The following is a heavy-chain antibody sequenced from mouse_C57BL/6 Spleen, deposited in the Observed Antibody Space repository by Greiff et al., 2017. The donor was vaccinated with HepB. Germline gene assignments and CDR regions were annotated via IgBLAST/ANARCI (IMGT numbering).Heavy chain of an antibody. CDR1: GYTFTSYW. V-gene: IGHV1-53*01. CDR3: ARVRDWGQAWFPY. Sequence: QVQLQQPGTELVKPGASVKLSCKASGYTFTSYWMHWVKQRPGQGLEWIGNINPSNDDTNFNEKFYNRATLAVDKSSSTAYMQLSSLTSEDSAVYHCARVRDWGQAWFPYWGQGTLVTVSA. D-gene: IGHD4-1*01. CDR2: INPSNDDT. J-gene: IGHJ3*01.